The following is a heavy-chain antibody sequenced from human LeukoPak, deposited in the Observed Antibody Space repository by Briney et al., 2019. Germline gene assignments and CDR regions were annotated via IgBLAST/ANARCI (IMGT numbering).Heavy chain of an antibody. CDR1: GGSFSGYY. CDR3: ARGHYDFWSGYYGSYYYYYMDV. J-gene: IGHJ6*03. Sequence: PSETLPLTCAVYGGSFSGYYWSWIRQPPGKGLEWIGEINHSGSTNYNPSLKSRVTISVDTSKNQFSLKLSSVTAADTAVYYCARGHYDFWSGYYGSYYYYYMDVWGKGTTVTVSS. CDR2: INHSGST. V-gene: IGHV4-34*01. D-gene: IGHD3-3*01.